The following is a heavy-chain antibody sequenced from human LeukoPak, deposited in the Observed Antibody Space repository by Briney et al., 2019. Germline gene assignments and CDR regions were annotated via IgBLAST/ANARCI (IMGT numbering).Heavy chain of an antibody. CDR3: ASHYGSGPLSRYYYYHYGMDV. V-gene: IGHV1-18*01. CDR1: GYTFTCYG. Sequence: AAVQVSCKCTGYTFTCYGIRGLRPPPAQGLEWMGCISAYNGNANYAQTLQGRATMSADTSTSTAYMELRSLRSDNTAVYYSASHYGSGPLSRYYYYHYGMDVWGQGTTVTVSS. J-gene: IGHJ6*02. CDR2: ISAYNGNA. D-gene: IGHD3-10*01.